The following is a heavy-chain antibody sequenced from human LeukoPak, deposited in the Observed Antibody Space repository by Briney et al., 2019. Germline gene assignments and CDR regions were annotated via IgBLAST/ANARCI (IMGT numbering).Heavy chain of an antibody. Sequence: GGSLRLSCAASGFTFSSYWMSWVRQAPGKGRDWVANIKQVGSEKYYVDSVKGRFTISRDNAKNSLYLQMNSLRAEDTAVYYCARASSYYDSSGYNYYYMDVWGKGTTVTVSS. V-gene: IGHV3-7*01. CDR2: IKQVGSEK. CDR3: ARASSYYDSSGYNYYYMDV. J-gene: IGHJ6*03. CDR1: GFTFSSYW. D-gene: IGHD3-22*01.